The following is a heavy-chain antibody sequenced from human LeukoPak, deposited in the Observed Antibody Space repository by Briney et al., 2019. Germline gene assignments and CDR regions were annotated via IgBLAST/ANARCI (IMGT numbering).Heavy chain of an antibody. CDR3: ARAYYYHGGFDY. CDR2: IFGGGRT. D-gene: IGHD3-10*01. V-gene: IGHV3-66*01. CDR1: GFTVNNNY. J-gene: IGHJ4*02. Sequence: GGSLRLSCAASGFTVNNNYMSWVRQAPGKGLEWVSLIFGGGRTYYADSVKGRFTISRDNSKNTLYLQMGSLRAEDMAVYYCARAYYYHGGFDYWGQGTLVTV.